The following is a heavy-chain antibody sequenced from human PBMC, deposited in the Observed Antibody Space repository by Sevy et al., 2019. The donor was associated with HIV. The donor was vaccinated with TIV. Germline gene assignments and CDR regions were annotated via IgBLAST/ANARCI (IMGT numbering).Heavy chain of an antibody. CDR2: IWYDGSNK. J-gene: IGHJ4*02. Sequence: GGSLRLSCAASAFNFNIYGMHWVRQAPDKGLEWVALIWYDGSNKYYADSVKGRFTISRDNSKSTLYLQMNSLRAEDTAVYYCARGRDYGDFDYWGQGTLVTVSS. CDR3: ARGRDYGDFDY. D-gene: IGHD4-17*01. CDR1: AFNFNIYG. V-gene: IGHV3-33*01.